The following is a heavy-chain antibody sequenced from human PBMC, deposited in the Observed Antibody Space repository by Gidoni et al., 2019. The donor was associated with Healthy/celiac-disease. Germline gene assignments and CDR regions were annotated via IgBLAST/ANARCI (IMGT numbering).Heavy chain of an antibody. Sequence: QVQLQQWGAGLLKPSETLSLTCAVYGGSFSGYYWSWIRQPPGKGLEWIGEINHSGSTNYNPSLKSRVTISVDTSKNQFSLKLSSVTAADTAVYYCATLYQPAYYYYYGMDVWGQGTTVTVSS. CDR2: INHSGST. V-gene: IGHV4-34*01. CDR1: GGSFSGYY. J-gene: IGHJ6*02. D-gene: IGHD2-2*01. CDR3: ATLYQPAYYYYYGMDV.